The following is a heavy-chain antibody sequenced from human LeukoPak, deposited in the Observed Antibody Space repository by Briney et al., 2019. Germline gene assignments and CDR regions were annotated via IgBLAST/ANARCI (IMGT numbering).Heavy chain of an antibody. J-gene: IGHJ6*03. CDR2: IYYSGST. D-gene: IGHD2-8*01. Sequence: PSETLSLTCAVSGGSISSGGYSWSWIRQPPGKGLEWIGYIYYSGSTYYNPSLKSRVTISVDTAKNQFSLKLSSVTAADTAVYYCAREAYCTNGVCYNYYYYMDVWGKGTTVTVSS. CDR1: GGSISSGGYS. CDR3: AREAYCTNGVCYNYYYYMDV. V-gene: IGHV4-30-4*07.